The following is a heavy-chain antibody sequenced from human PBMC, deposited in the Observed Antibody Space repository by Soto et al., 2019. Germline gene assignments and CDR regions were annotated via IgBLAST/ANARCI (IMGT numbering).Heavy chain of an antibody. Sequence: GASVKVSCKASGGTFSSYAISWVRQAPGQGLEWMGGIIPIFGTANYAQKFQGRVTITADKATSTAYMELSSLRSEDTAVYYCARFFYDSSGDRRRNWFDPWGQGTLVTVSS. V-gene: IGHV1-69*06. CDR2: IIPIFGTA. J-gene: IGHJ5*02. D-gene: IGHD3-22*01. CDR1: GGTFSSYA. CDR3: ARFFYDSSGDRRRNWFDP.